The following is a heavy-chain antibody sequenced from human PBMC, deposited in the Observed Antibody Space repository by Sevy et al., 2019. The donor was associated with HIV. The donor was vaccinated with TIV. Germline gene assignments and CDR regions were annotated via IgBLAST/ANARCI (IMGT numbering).Heavy chain of an antibody. CDR3: AKDGSPYSSSWYAAPHYFDY. J-gene: IGHJ4*02. CDR2: ISGSGGST. V-gene: IGHV3-23*01. Sequence: GGSLRLSCAASGFTFSSYVMSWVRQAPGKGLEWVSAISGSGGSTYYADSVKGRFTISRDNSKNTLYLQMNSLRAEDTAVYYCAKDGSPYSSSWYAAPHYFDYWGQGTLVTVSS. CDR1: GFTFSSYV. D-gene: IGHD6-13*01.